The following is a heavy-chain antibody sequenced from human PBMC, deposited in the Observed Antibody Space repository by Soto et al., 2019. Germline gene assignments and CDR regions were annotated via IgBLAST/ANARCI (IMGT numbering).Heavy chain of an antibody. CDR1: GGTFSSYA. J-gene: IGHJ5*02. CDR3: ARDIGDSNYVWFDP. CDR2: IIPIFGTA. Sequence: ASVKVSCKASGGTFSSYAISWVRQAPGQGLEWMGGIIPIFGTANYAQKFQGRVTITADESTSTAYMELSSLRSEDTAVYYCARDIGDSNYVWFDPWGQGTLVTVSS. D-gene: IGHD4-4*01. V-gene: IGHV1-69*13.